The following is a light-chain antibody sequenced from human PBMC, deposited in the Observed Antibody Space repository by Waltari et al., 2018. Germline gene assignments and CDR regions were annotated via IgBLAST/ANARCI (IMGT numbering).Light chain of an antibody. J-gene: IGLJ2*01. V-gene: IGLV3-21*04. CDR3: QVWDSSRRV. Sequence: SYVLTQPPSVSVAPGKTARITCGGNNIGRKSVHWYQQKPGQAPVLVIYYDSDRPSGIPERFSGSNSGNTATLTISRVEAGDEADYYCQVWDSSRRVFGGGTKLTVL. CDR1: NIGRKS. CDR2: YDS.